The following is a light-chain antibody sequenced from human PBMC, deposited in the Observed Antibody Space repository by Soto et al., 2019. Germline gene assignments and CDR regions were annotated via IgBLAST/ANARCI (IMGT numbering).Light chain of an antibody. CDR3: QQYHTVPYT. CDR2: DAF. CDR1: QNITNW. J-gene: IGKJ2*01. Sequence: DIQMTQSPSTLSSSVGDRVTITCRASQNITNWLAWYHQKPGKAPRLLVYDAFCLASGDPSRFSGTGSGTEFTLTISRLQPEDLATYFCQQYHTVPYTFGQGTKLEI. V-gene: IGKV1-5*01.